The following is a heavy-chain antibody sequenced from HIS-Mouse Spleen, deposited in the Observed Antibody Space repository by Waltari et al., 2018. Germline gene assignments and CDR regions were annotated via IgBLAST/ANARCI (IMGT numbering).Heavy chain of an antibody. J-gene: IGHJ4*02. V-gene: IGHV4-34*01. Sequence: QVQLQQWGAGLLKPSETLSLTCAVYGGSFSGYYWSWIRQPPGKGLGWSGEINHSGSTNYSPSLKSRVTISVDTSKNQFALRLSSVTAADTAVYYCARDYSNYLYYFDYWGQGTLVTVSS. D-gene: IGHD4-4*01. CDR1: GGSFSGYY. CDR2: INHSGST. CDR3: ARDYSNYLYYFDY.